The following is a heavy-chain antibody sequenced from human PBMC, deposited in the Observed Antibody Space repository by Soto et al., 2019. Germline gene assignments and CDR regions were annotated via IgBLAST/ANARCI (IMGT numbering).Heavy chain of an antibody. CDR2: MYYSGDS. CDR3: VMHRAGSENPRLRPIDH. J-gene: IGHJ4*02. D-gene: IGHD3-10*01. Sequence: SETLSLTCTVSGGSISNTNYYWGWIRQSPGKGLEWIGSMYYSGDSHYTPSLQSRVSISVDTSKNQFSLRLSSVTAADTAVYYCVMHRAGSENPRLRPIDHWGQETLVTVSS. V-gene: IGHV4-39*01. CDR1: GGSISNTNYY.